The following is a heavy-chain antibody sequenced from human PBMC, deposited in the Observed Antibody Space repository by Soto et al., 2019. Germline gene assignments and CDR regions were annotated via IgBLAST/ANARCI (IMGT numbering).Heavy chain of an antibody. Sequence: QVQLQESGPGRVKPSETLSLTCTVSGGHISSYYWSWIRQPPGKGLEWIGYIYYSGRTTYKPSLKSRVTISLDTSKNHFSLKVSSVTVVDTAVYYCARHHDSWGQGTLVTVSS. V-gene: IGHV4-59*08. CDR2: IYYSGRT. CDR3: ARHHDS. J-gene: IGHJ4*02. CDR1: GGHISSYY.